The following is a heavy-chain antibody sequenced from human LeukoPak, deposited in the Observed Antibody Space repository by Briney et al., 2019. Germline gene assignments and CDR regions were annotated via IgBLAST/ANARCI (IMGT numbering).Heavy chain of an antibody. CDR2: INAYNGDT. D-gene: IGHD3-10*01. CDR1: GYTFTSYG. Sequence: ASVKVSCKASGYTFTSYGISWVRQAPGHGLEWMGWINAYNGDTDYAQNLQGRLTMTTETSTSTAYMELRSLRSDDTAVYYCARDGSGVWFDPWGQGTLLTVSS. J-gene: IGHJ5*02. CDR3: ARDGSGVWFDP. V-gene: IGHV1-18*01.